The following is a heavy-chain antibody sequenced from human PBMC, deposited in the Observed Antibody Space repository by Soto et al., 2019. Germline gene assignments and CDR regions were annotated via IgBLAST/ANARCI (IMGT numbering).Heavy chain of an antibody. Sequence: PSETLSHTCTVSGGSIRDYYWSWIRQPPGKGLEWIGYIYYGWSTNYNPSLKSRVTISVDTSKNQFSLKLISVTAADTAVYYCARDREYYESSGLYFDYWGQGTLVTV. CDR2: IYYGWST. J-gene: IGHJ4*02. CDR1: GGSIRDYY. CDR3: ARDREYYESSGLYFDY. D-gene: IGHD3-22*01. V-gene: IGHV4-59*01.